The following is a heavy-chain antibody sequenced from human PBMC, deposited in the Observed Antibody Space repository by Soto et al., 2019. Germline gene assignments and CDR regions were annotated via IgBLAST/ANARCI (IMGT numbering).Heavy chain of an antibody. D-gene: IGHD3-3*01. V-gene: IGHV3-23*01. CDR3: AKGTIFGVVIMPPYYYGMDV. Sequence: PGGSLRLSCAASGFTFSSYAMSWVRQAPGKGLEWVSAISGSGGSTYYADSVKGRFTISRDNSKNTLYLQMNSLRAEDTAVYYCAKGTIFGVVIMPPYYYGMDVWGQGTTVTVSS. J-gene: IGHJ6*02. CDR2: ISGSGGST. CDR1: GFTFSSYA.